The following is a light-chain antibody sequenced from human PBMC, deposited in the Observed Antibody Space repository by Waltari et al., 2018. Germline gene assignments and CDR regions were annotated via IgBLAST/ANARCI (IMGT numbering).Light chain of an antibody. CDR1: QSISGY. CDR3: QQSFDRPPT. CDR2: AAS. V-gene: IGKV1-39*01. Sequence: DIDMTQSPSSLSASVGDRVTITCRASQSISGYLHWYQQKPGRAPRLLILAASNLQSGVPTRFGGGGSGTDFTLTISSLQPEDFATYYCQQSFDRPPTFGGGTKVEVK. J-gene: IGKJ4*01.